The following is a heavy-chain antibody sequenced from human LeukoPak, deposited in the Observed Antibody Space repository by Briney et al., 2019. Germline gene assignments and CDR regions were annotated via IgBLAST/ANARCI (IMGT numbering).Heavy chain of an antibody. CDR3: ASRETERRTPPFFDN. Sequence: GASVKVSCKASGYTFTGYYMHWVRQAPGQGLEWMGWINPNSGGTNYAQKFQGRVTMTRDTSISTAYMELSRLRSDDTAVYYCASRETERRTPPFFDNWGKGTLVTVST. CDR1: GYTFTGYY. CDR2: INPNSGGT. V-gene: IGHV1-2*02. D-gene: IGHD1-1*01. J-gene: IGHJ4*02.